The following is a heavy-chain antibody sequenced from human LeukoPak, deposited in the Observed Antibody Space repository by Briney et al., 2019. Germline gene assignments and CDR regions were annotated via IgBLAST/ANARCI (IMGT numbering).Heavy chain of an antibody. CDR1: GCTFSNSA. CDR2: LSGRCIPT. V-gene: IGHV3-23*01. J-gene: IGHJ4*01. CDR3: AKGIYSSGWSYFDY. Sequence: PGGALRLSCAASGCTFSNSAMSWVRQAPGKGLDWVSTLSGRCIPTYYAAPVKGRFTISRDNSTNTLYLQMNSLRAEDTAVYYCAKGIYSSGWSYFDYWGHGTLVTVSS. D-gene: IGHD6-19*01.